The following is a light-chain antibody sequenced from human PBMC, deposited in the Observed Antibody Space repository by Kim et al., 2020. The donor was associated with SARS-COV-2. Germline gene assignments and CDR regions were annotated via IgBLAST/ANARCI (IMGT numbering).Light chain of an antibody. CDR2: AAS. J-gene: IGKJ2*01. V-gene: IGKV1-12*01. CDR1: QGISSW. Sequence: SAARRDSVHITCQASQGISSWLAWYQQKPGKAPKLLIYAASSLQTGVSPRFSGSGSGTAFTLTITSLQPEDSATYYCQQANSFPYTFGQGTKLEI. CDR3: QQANSFPYT.